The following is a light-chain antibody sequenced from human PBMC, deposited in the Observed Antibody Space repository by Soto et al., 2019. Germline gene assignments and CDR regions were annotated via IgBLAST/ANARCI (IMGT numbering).Light chain of an antibody. Sequence: QSVLTQPPSASGTPGQTVTISCSGSSSNIGTNPINWYQQFPGTAPKVLIFGDNQRPSGVPDRFSGSKSGTSASLAMSGLXSEDEADYFCEAWDDSLNGYVFGTGTKVNVL. CDR2: GDN. V-gene: IGLV1-44*01. CDR3: EAWDDSLNGYV. CDR1: SSNIGTNP. J-gene: IGLJ1*01.